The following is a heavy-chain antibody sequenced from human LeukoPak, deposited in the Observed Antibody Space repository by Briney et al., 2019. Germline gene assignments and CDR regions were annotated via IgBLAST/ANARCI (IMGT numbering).Heavy chain of an antibody. Sequence: GGSLRLSCAASGFTVSSNYMSWVRQAPGKGLEWVSVIYSGGSTYYADSVKGRFTISRDNSKNTLYLQMNSLRAEDTAVYYCARDRGQIGYFDYRGQGTLVTVSS. CDR1: GFTVSSNY. CDR3: ARDRGQIGYFDY. CDR2: IYSGGST. D-gene: IGHD2/OR15-2a*01. J-gene: IGHJ4*02. V-gene: IGHV3-66*01.